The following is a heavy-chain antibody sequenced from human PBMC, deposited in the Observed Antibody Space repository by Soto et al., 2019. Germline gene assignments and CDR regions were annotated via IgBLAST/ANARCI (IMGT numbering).Heavy chain of an antibody. V-gene: IGHV3-15*07. D-gene: IGHD3-3*01. CDR1: SVSNAW. CDR3: TTDRGLEWLLPFDY. Sequence: SVSNAWMNWVRQAPGKGLEWVGRIKSKTDGGTTDYAAPVKGRFTISRDDSKNTLYPQMNSLKTEDTAVYYCTTDRGLEWLLPFDYWGQGTLVTVSS. J-gene: IGHJ4*02. CDR2: IKSKTDGGTT.